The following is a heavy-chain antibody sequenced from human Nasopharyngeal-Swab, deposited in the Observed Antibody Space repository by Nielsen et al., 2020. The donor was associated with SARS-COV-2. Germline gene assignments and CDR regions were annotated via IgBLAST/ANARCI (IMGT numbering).Heavy chain of an antibody. Sequence: GKSLKISCAVSGFIVSSTYMSWVRQAPGKGLEWVSVTEIGGTTHYADSVKGRFSISRDSSTNTLYLQMNNVRAEDTAVYYCARDLGGGYCTTTNCPGSWGQGTLVTVSS. J-gene: IGHJ1*01. D-gene: IGHD2-2*01. CDR2: TEIGGTT. V-gene: IGHV3-53*01. CDR1: GFIVSSTY. CDR3: ARDLGGGYCTTTNCPGS.